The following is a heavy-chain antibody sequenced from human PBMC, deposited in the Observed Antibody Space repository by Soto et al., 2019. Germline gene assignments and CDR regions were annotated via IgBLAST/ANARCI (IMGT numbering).Heavy chain of an antibody. CDR2: IYHSGGA. D-gene: IGHD3-3*01. Sequence: QVQLQESGPGLVAPSDTLSLTCSVSGGSIDDYYWSWIRHSPGKGLEWVAFIYHSGGADYSPSLQRRVSLSVDTSKNEVSLRLPSVTAADTAVCYCARVRVDADDLFYFDSWGEGTLVTVSS. V-gene: IGHV4-59*07. CDR3: ARVRVDADDLFYFDS. CDR1: GGSIDDYY. J-gene: IGHJ4*02.